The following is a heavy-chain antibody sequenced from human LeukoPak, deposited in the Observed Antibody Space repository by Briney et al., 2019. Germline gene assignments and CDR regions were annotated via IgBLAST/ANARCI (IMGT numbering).Heavy chain of an antibody. Sequence: ASVKVSCKASGYTFTGYYMHWVRQAPGKGLEWMGGFDPEDGETIYAQKFQGRVTMTEDTSTDTAYMELSSLRSEDTAVYYCATGGFYGAFDIWGQGTMVTVSS. V-gene: IGHV1-24*01. CDR1: GYTFTGYY. J-gene: IGHJ3*02. CDR2: FDPEDGET. CDR3: ATGGFYGAFDI. D-gene: IGHD3-16*01.